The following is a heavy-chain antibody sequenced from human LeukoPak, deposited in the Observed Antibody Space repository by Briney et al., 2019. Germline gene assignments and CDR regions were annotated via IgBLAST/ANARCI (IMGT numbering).Heavy chain of an antibody. J-gene: IGHJ4*02. V-gene: IGHV4-4*07. Sequence: PSETLSLTWPVTGGFISSYYWSWIRPPGGRGLEWIGPIYTSGTTNYSPSLKSRVTISVDTSKNHFSLKLGSVTAPDTAVYYCARSANIAVAPFDYCGQGTLVTVSS. D-gene: IGHD6-19*01. CDR2: IYTSGTT. CDR1: GGFISSYY. CDR3: ARSANIAVAPFDY.